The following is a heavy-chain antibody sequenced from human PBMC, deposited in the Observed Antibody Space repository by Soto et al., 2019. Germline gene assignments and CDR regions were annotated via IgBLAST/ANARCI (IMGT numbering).Heavy chain of an antibody. D-gene: IGHD3-10*01. CDR2: ISFDGANT. J-gene: IGHJ4*02. V-gene: IGHV3-30-3*01. CDR1: GFTFSSNN. CDR3: ARDGYNRGGFDY. Sequence: QVNLVESGGGVVPPGGSLRVSCIASGFTFSSNNMHWVRQAPGEGLEWVAVISFDGANTFYADSVKGRFTISRDISRDTLYLQMSSLRDEDTAMYFCARDGYNRGGFDYWGQGTQVTVSS.